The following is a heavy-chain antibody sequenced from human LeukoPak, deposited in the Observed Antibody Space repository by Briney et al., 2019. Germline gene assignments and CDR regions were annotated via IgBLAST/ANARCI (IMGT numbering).Heavy chain of an antibody. V-gene: IGHV4-59*08. CDR2: IYYSGST. J-gene: IGHJ3*01. D-gene: IGHD3-3*01. CDR3: ARQGYFDFWGGYPYAFDV. CDR1: GGSISTYY. Sequence: PSETLSLTCTVSGGSISTYYWSWIRQPPGKGLEWIGYIYYSGSTRYNPSLKSRVNISVDTSKSQFSLKLSSVTAADTALYYCARQGYFDFWGGYPYAFDVWGQGTMVTVSS.